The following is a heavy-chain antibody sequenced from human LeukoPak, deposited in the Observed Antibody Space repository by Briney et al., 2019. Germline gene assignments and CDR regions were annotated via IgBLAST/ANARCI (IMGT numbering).Heavy chain of an antibody. CDR2: IYYSGST. CDR1: GGSISSGGYS. V-gene: IGHV4-61*08. J-gene: IGHJ3*02. Sequence: SETLSLTCAVSGGSISSGGYSWSWIRQPPGKGLEWIGYIYYSGSTNYNPSLKSRVTISVDTSKNQFSLKLSSVTAADTAVYYCAREGSTPGEDCSSTSCYGVDAFDIWGQGTMVTVSS. D-gene: IGHD2-2*01. CDR3: AREGSTPGEDCSSTSCYGVDAFDI.